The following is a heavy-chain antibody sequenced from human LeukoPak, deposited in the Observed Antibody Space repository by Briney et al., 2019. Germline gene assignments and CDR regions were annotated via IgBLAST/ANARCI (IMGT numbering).Heavy chain of an antibody. D-gene: IGHD2-2*01. CDR1: GFTFSSYG. Sequence: GGTLRLSCAASGFTFSSYGMNWVRQAPGKGLEWVSGISASGGTYYADSVKGRFTISRDNSKNTLYLQMNSLRAEDTAVYYCAILLGYCSSTSCPGDYWGQGTLVTVSS. V-gene: IGHV3-23*01. J-gene: IGHJ4*02. CDR2: ISASGGT. CDR3: AILLGYCSSTSCPGDY.